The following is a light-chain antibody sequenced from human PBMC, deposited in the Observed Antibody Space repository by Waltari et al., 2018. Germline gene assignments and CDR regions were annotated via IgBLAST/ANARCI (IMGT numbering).Light chain of an antibody. Sequence: DVAMTQSPLSLPVRLGEPASISCSSNQSLLHRTGNNYLDWYLQKPGRSPHLLIYLGFNRASGVPDRFSGSGSGTDFTLKISRVEAEYVGLYYCMQALQNPPTFGRGTRVEI. CDR2: LGF. CDR1: QSLLHRTGNNY. J-gene: IGKJ2*01. V-gene: IGKV2-28*01. CDR3: MQALQNPPT.